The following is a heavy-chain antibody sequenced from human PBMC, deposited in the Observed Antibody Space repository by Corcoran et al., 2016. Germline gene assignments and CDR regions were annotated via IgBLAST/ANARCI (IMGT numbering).Heavy chain of an antibody. J-gene: IGHJ6*02. CDR2: IVVGSGNT. D-gene: IGHD6-19*01. Sequence: QMQLVQSGPEVKKPGTSVKVSCKASGFTFTSSAVQWVRQARGQRLEWIGWIVVGSGNTNYAQKFQERVTITRDMSTSTAYMELSSLRSEDTAVYYCAVLPGIAVAGNWNYYGMDVWGQGATVTVFS. CDR3: AVLPGIAVAGNWNYYGMDV. CDR1: GFTFTSSA. V-gene: IGHV1-58*01.